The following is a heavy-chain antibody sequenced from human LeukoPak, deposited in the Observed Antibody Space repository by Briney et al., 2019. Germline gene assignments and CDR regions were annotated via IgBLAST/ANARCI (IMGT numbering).Heavy chain of an antibody. CDR2: IYYSGTT. CDR1: GFTVSTNY. J-gene: IGHJ4*02. Sequence: GSLRLSCAASGFTVSTNYMSWVRQPPGKGLEWIGNIYYSGTTHYNPSLESQVTMSVNTSKNQFFLKFSSVTAADTAVYYCRRDKSGDRRDYWGQGILVTVSS. D-gene: IGHD2-21*02. CDR3: RRDKSGDRRDY. V-gene: IGHV4-59*02.